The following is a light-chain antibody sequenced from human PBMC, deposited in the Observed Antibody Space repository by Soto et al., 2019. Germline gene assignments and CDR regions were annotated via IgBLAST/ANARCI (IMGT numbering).Light chain of an antibody. CDR1: QDIKNE. J-gene: IGKJ1*01. V-gene: IGKV1-6*01. CDR2: AAS. Sequence: AIQMTQSPSSLSASVGDRVTITCRASQDIKNELGWYQQKPGKAPNVLIYAASTLLSGVPSRFSGAGSGTDFTLTISSLQPEDFATYYCLQDHNYPRTFGQATRVEIK. CDR3: LQDHNYPRT.